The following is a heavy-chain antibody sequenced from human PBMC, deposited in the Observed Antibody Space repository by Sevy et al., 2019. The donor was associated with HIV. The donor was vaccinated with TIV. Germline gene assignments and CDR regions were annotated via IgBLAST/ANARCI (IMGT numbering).Heavy chain of an antibody. V-gene: IGHV3-74*01. CDR1: GFTFTNHW. Sequence: GGSLRLSCAASGFTFTNHWMHWVRQAPGRGLVWVSRINTDGSSTRYADSVKGQFTISRDNSKNTLFLQMNSLRVEDTAVFYCARGPPRSSGIIYVGDRWGQGALVTVSS. CDR3: ARGPPRSSGIIYVGDR. J-gene: IGHJ4*02. D-gene: IGHD3-22*01. CDR2: INTDGSST.